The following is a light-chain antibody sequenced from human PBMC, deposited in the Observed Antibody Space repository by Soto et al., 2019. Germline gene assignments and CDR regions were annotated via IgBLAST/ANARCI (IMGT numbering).Light chain of an antibody. CDR3: QQYNNWPRT. CDR1: QSVSSN. Sequence: EIVVTQSPATLSVSPGERPTLSCRASQSVSSNLAWYQQKPGQAPRLLIYGASTRATGIPAGFSGSGSGTEFTLTISSLQSEDFAVYYCQQYNNWPRTFGQGTKWIS. J-gene: IGKJ1*01. CDR2: GAS. V-gene: IGKV3-15*01.